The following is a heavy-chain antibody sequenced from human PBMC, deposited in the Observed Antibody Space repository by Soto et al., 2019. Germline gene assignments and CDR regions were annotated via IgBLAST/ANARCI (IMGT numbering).Heavy chain of an antibody. Sequence: QVQVVQSGAEVKKPGASVKVSCKASGYTFDTYALSWVRQAPGQGLEWLGGIIPIFTKPTYARKFQGRITITADESTTTVYLDLSSLTSDDTAVYYCARTGDIVVVGDFYYGMDVWGQGTTVIVSS. CDR3: ARTGDIVVVGDFYYGMDV. D-gene: IGHD2-2*01. V-gene: IGHV1-69*01. J-gene: IGHJ6*02. CDR1: GYTFDTYA. CDR2: IIPIFTKP.